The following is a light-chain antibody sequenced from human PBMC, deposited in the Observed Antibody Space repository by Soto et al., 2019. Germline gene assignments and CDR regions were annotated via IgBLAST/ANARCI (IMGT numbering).Light chain of an antibody. J-gene: IGKJ1*01. V-gene: IGKV3-15*01. Sequence: EIVMTQSPATLSVSPGERATLSCRASQSVSSNLAWYQQKPGQAPRLLIYGASTRATGIPARFSGSGSGTEFTLTRSSLQSEDFAVYYCQQYNNWPPWTFGQGNKVELK. CDR3: QQYNNWPPWT. CDR2: GAS. CDR1: QSVSSN.